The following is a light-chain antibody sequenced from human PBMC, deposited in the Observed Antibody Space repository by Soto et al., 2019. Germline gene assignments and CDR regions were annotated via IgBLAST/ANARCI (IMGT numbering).Light chain of an antibody. CDR1: SSDVGHYNY. CDR3: CSYTRTSSRV. J-gene: IGLJ1*01. V-gene: IGLV2-14*03. CDR2: DVS. Sequence: SSLPQPSSVSGSPGQSITISCTRTSSDVGHYNYVSWYQQHPGNAPKLIIFDVSIRPSGVSDRFSGSKSGNTASLTISGLQAEDEADYYCCSYTRTSSRVFGTGTKVTVL.